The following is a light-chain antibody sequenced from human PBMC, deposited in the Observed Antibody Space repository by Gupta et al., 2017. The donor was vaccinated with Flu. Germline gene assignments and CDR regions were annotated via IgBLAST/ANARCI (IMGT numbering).Light chain of an antibody. CDR2: EVS. Sequence: QSALTQPASVSGSPGQSITISCTGTRSDVGDYNYVSWYQQHPGKAPKLMIYEVSNRTSGVSNRFSGSKSGNTASLTISGLQAEDEADYYCSSYTSSTKGFVFGTGTKVTV. J-gene: IGLJ1*01. CDR3: SSYTSSTKGFV. V-gene: IGLV2-14*01. CDR1: RSDVGDYNY.